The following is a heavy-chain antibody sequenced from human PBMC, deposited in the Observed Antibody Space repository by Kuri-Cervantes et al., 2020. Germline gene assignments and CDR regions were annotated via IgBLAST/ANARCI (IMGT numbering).Heavy chain of an antibody. Sequence: ASVKVSCKASGYTFTGYYMHWVRQAPGQGLEWMGWINPNSGGTNYAQKFQGRVTMTRDTSISTAYMELSRLRSDDTAVYYCARDKGYDILTGPLDYRGQGTLVTVSS. CDR2: INPNSGGT. D-gene: IGHD3-9*01. J-gene: IGHJ4*02. CDR1: GYTFTGYY. V-gene: IGHV1-2*02. CDR3: ARDKGYDILTGPLDY.